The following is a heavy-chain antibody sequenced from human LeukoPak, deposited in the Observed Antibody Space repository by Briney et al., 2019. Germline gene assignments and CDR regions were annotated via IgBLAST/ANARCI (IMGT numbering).Heavy chain of an antibody. CDR1: GFTFSSYA. Sequence: PGGSLRLSCAASGFTFSSYATSWVRQAPGKGLEWVSAISGSGGSTYYADSVKGRFTISRDNSKNTLYLQMNSLRAEDTAVYYCAKVIAVATNIFDYWGQGTLVTVSS. V-gene: IGHV3-23*01. D-gene: IGHD6-19*01. CDR2: ISGSGGST. CDR3: AKVIAVATNIFDY. J-gene: IGHJ4*02.